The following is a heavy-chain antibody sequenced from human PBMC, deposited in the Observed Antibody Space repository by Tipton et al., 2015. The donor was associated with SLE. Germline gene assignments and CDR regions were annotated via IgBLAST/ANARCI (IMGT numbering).Heavy chain of an antibody. J-gene: IGHJ4*02. CDR3: ASRIVGALYYFDY. V-gene: IGHV4-39*01. CDR2: IYYSGST. Sequence: TLSLTCTVSGGSISSSSYYWGWIRQPPGKGLEWIGSIYYSGSTYYNPSLKSRVTISVDTSKNQFSLKLSSVTAADTAVYYCASRIVGALYYFDYWGQGTLVTVSS. D-gene: IGHD1-26*01. CDR1: GGSISSSSYY.